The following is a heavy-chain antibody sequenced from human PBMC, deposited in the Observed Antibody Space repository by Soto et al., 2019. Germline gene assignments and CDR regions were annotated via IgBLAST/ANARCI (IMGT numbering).Heavy chain of an antibody. J-gene: IGHJ4*02. CDR3: TGGRITFGGVIGLFDY. V-gene: IGHV3-30-3*01. D-gene: IGHD3-16*02. CDR2: ISYDGSSK. Sequence: QVQLVESGGGVVQPGRSLRLSCAASGFTFNNYAMNWVRQAPGKGLEWVAVISYDGSSKYCADSVKGRFTITRDNSKDTLFLQMDSLRAEDTALYYCTGGRITFGGVIGLFDYWGQGIVVTVSS. CDR1: GFTFNNYA.